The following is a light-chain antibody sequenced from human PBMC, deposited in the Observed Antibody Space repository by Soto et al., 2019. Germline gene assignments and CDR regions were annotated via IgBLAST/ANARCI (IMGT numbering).Light chain of an antibody. CDR3: QQYKSYSA. J-gene: IGKJ2*01. CDR2: DAS. CDR1: QSINDW. Sequence: DIQMTQSPSTLSASVGDRVTITCRASQSINDWLAWYQQKPGKAPKILISDASTLETGVPSRFSGSGSGTEFPLTISSLQPDDVATYYCQQYKSYSAFGQGTKLEIK. V-gene: IGKV1-5*01.